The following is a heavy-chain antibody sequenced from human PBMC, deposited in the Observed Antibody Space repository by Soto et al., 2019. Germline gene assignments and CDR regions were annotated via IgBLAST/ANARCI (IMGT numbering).Heavy chain of an antibody. Sequence: ASVKVSCKASGYTFSSYGVHWVRQAPGQRLEWMGRINAGNGNTKYSQKFQGRVTINRDTSASTAYMELSRLRSEDTAVYYCARDGAVAGSINFDYWGQGTLVTVSS. CDR1: GYTFSSYG. D-gene: IGHD6-19*01. CDR3: ARDGAVAGSINFDY. J-gene: IGHJ4*02. V-gene: IGHV1-3*01. CDR2: INAGNGNT.